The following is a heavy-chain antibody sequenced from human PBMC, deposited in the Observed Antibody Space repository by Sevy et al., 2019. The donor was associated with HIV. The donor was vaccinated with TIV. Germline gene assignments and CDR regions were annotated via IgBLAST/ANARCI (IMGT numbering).Heavy chain of an antibody. V-gene: IGHV4-4*02. CDR2: IYHSGST. J-gene: IGHJ5*02. CDR3: ASESRQRDTGNWFDP. CDR1: GGSISSSNW. D-gene: IGHD2-2*01. Sequence: SETLSLTCAVSGGSISSSNWRSWVRQPPGKGLEWIGEIYHSGSTNYNPSLKSRVTISVDKSKNQFSLKLSSVTAADTAVYYCASESRQRDTGNWFDPWGQGTLVTVSS.